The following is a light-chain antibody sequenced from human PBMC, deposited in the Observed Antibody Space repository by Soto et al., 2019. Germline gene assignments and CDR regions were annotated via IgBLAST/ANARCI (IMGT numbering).Light chain of an antibody. CDR2: GNS. V-gene: IGLV1-40*01. Sequence: QSVLTQPPSVSGAPGQRVTISCTGSSSNIGAGYDVHWYQQLPGTAPKLLIYGNSNRPSGVSNRFSGSKSGNTASLTISGLQAEDEADYYCSSYTSSSLNYVFGTGTKVTVL. CDR3: SSYTSSSLNYV. CDR1: SSNIGAGYD. J-gene: IGLJ1*01.